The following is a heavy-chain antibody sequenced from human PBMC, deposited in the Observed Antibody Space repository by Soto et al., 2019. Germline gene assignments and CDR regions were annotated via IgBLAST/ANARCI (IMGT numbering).Heavy chain of an antibody. CDR3: ATXRVSIAVAGETEYYFDY. V-gene: IGHV1-2*04. Sequence: ASVKVSCKASGYTFTGYYMHWVRQAPGQGLEWMGWINPNSGGTNYAQKFQGWVTMTRHTSISTAYMELSRLRSDDTAVYYCATXRVSIAVAGETEYYFDYWGQGTLVTVSS. J-gene: IGHJ4*02. CDR2: INPNSGGT. CDR1: GYTFTGYY. D-gene: IGHD6-19*01.